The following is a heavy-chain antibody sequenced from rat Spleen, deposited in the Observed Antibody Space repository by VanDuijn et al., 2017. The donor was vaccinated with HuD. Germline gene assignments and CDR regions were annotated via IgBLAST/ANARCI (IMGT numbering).Heavy chain of an antibody. D-gene: IGHD4-3*01. CDR1: GFTFSDYG. V-gene: IGHV5-29*01. Sequence: EVQLVESGGGLVQPGRSLKLSCAASGFTFSDYGVAWVRQAPTAGLEWVATISYGGGATYYRDSVKGRFTVSRDNAKNTLYLQLDSLRSEDTATYYCVRQDTSGYSNWFAYWGQGTLVTVSS. CDR2: ISYGGGAT. CDR3: VRQDTSGYSNWFAY. J-gene: IGHJ3*01.